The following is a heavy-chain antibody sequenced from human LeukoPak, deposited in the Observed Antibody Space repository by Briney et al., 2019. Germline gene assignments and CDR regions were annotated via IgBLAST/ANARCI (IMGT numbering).Heavy chain of an antibody. J-gene: IGHJ4*02. CDR3: ARDLGTCSGGSCYSDGPGHDY. CDR2: IYSGGST. Sequence: GGSLRLSCAASGFTVSSNYMSWVRQAPGKGLEWVSVIYSGGSTYYADSVKGRFTISRDNSKNTLYLQMNSLRAEDTAVYYCARDLGTCSGGSCYSDGPGHDYWGQGTLVTVSS. D-gene: IGHD2-15*01. CDR1: GFTVSSNY. V-gene: IGHV3-66*01.